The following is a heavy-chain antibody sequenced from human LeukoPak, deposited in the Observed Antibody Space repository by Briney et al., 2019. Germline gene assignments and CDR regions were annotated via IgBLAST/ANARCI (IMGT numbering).Heavy chain of an antibody. D-gene: IGHD1-26*01. CDR2: ISPSGGVA. J-gene: IGHJ4*02. V-gene: IGHV1-46*01. CDR3: ARVGATAYFDY. CDR1: GYTFTSHK. Sequence: ASVKVSCKASGYTFTSHKMHWVRQAPGQGLEWMGIISPSGGVAIYPQKFQGRVTMTRDTSTSTVYMELSRLRSDDTAVYYCARVGATAYFDYWGQGTLVTVSS.